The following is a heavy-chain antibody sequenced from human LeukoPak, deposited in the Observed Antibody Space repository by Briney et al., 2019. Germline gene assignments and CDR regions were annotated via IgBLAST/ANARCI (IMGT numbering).Heavy chain of an antibody. Sequence: SETLSLTCTVSGYSISSGYYWGWIRQSPGKGLEWLGTIHYSGSTDYNPSLKSRVTISVDTSKNQFSLNLKSVTAADTAVYYCARDRGKYGSGSGFDYWGQGNLVTVSS. CDR1: GYSISSGYY. J-gene: IGHJ4*02. CDR3: ARDRGKYGSGSGFDY. CDR2: IHYSGST. D-gene: IGHD3-10*01. V-gene: IGHV4-38-2*02.